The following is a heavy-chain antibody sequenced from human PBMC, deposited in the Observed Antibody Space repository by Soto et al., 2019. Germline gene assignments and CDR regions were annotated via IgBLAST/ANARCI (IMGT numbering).Heavy chain of an antibody. CDR1: GFTFSSYA. CDR3: AKDLKRGYSYGYDY. D-gene: IGHD5-18*01. CDR2: ISGSGGST. V-gene: IGHV3-23*01. Sequence: GGSLRLSCAASGFTFSSYAMSWVRQAPGKGLEWVSAISGSGGSTYYADSVKGRFTISRDNSKNTLYLQMNSLRAEDTAVYYCAKDLKRGYSYGYDYWGQGTLVTVSS. J-gene: IGHJ4*02.